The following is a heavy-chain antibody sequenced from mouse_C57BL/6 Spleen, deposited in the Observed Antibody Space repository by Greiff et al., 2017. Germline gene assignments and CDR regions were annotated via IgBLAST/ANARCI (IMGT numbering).Heavy chain of an antibody. Sequence: QVQLQQSGPELVKPGASVKISCKASGYAFSSSWMNWVKQRPGKGLEWIGRIYPGDGDTNYNGKFKGKATLTADKSSSTAYMQLSSLTSEDSAVYFCARARGESTYFDYWGQGTTLTVSS. CDR3: ARARGESTYFDY. D-gene: IGHD5-1*01. CDR2: IYPGDGDT. J-gene: IGHJ2*01. V-gene: IGHV1-82*01. CDR1: GYAFSSSW.